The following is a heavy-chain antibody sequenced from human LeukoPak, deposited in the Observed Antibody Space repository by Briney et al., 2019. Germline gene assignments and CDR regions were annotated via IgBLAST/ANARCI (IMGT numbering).Heavy chain of an antibody. Sequence: SVKVSCKASGGTFSSYAISWVRQAPGQGLEWMERIIPILGIANYAQKFQGRVTITADKSTSTAYMELSSLRSEDTAVYYCARDLGGYSYGYSLWVYYFDYWGQGTLVTVSS. CDR1: GGTFSSYA. CDR2: IIPILGIA. V-gene: IGHV1-69*04. J-gene: IGHJ4*02. D-gene: IGHD5-18*01. CDR3: ARDLGGYSYGYSLWVYYFDY.